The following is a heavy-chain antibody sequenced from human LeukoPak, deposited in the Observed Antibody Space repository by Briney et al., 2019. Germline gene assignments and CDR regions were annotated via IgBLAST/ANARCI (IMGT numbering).Heavy chain of an antibody. J-gene: IGHJ4*02. D-gene: IGHD2-21*02. V-gene: IGHV3-11*01. CDR2: VGSSGGSI. CDR3: AKLTGSNCYLPVDY. CDR1: GFTFNDYY. Sequence: GGSLRLYCAASGFTFNDYYMSWIRQAPGKGLEWISYVGSSGGSINYADSVKGRFTISRDNAKNSLSLQMNSLRAEDAAVYYCAKLTGSNCYLPVDYWGQGALVTVSS.